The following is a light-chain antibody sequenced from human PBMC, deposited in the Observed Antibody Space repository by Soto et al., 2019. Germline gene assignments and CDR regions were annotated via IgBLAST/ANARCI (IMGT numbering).Light chain of an antibody. Sequence: IVLPQSPTTLSLSPGERATLSCRASQSVSSYLAWYQQKPGQAPRLLIYDASNRATGIPARFSGSGSGTDFTLTINSLEPEDFAVYYCQQRSNWPSITFGQGTRLEI. J-gene: IGKJ5*01. V-gene: IGKV3-11*01. CDR2: DAS. CDR3: QQRSNWPSIT. CDR1: QSVSSY.